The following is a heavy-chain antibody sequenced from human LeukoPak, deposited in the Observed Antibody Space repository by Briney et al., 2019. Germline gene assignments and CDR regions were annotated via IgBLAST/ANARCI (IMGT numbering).Heavy chain of an antibody. Sequence: GGSLRLSCAASGITFTAYGVHWVRQAPGQGLEWVACIRYDGNSKYYADSVKGRFTISRDNSKNTLSLQMNSLRAEDTAVYYCAKDRFYYGSGTSGYFDYWGQGTPVTVSS. CDR3: AKDRFYYGSGTSGYFDY. D-gene: IGHD3-10*01. J-gene: IGHJ4*02. CDR2: IRYDGNSK. CDR1: GITFTAYG. V-gene: IGHV3-30*02.